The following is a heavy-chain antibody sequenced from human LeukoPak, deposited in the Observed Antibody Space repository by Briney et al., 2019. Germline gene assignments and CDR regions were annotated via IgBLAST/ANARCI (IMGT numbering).Heavy chain of an antibody. CDR3: AKKYSSSWYLV. Sequence: PGGSLRPSCAASGFTFSSDAMRWVRQAPGEGLEWVSAISGSGGSTYYADSVKGRFTTSRDNSKNTLYLEMNSLRAEDTAVYYCAKKYSSSWYLVWGQGTLVTVSS. D-gene: IGHD6-13*01. CDR2: ISGSGGST. J-gene: IGHJ4*02. V-gene: IGHV3-23*01. CDR1: GFTFSSDA.